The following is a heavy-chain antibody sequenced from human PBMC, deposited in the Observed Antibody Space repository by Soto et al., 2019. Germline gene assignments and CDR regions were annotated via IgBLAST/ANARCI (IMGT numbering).Heavy chain of an antibody. CDR1: GTSISSDNM. CDR2: ISQSGTT. J-gene: IGHJ6*02. Sequence: SETLSLTCAVSGTSISSDNMWTWVRQPPGEGLEWIGEISQSGTTKYNPSLASRVTISVDKSKNQFSLRLTSMTAADTAVYYCAKKVPAALRLYYFFGLDVWGQGTTVTVYS. CDR3: AKKVPAALRLYYFFGLDV. V-gene: IGHV4-4*02. D-gene: IGHD2-15*01.